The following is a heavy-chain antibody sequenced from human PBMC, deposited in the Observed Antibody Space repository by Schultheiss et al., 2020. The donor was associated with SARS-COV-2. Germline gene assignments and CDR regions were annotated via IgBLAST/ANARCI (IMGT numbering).Heavy chain of an antibody. Sequence: ASVKVSCKASGYTFTGYYMHWVRQAPGQGLEWMGRINPNSGGTNYAQKFQGRVTMTTDTSTSTAYMELRSLRSDDTAVYYCARVVPAAIGWFDPWGQGTLVTVSS. V-gene: IGHV1-2*06. CDR3: ARVVPAAIGWFDP. D-gene: IGHD2-2*01. J-gene: IGHJ5*02. CDR1: GYTFTGYY. CDR2: INPNSGGT.